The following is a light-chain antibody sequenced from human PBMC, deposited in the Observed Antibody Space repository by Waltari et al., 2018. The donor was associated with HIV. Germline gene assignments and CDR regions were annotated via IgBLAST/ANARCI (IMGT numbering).Light chain of an antibody. CDR1: SSNIGSYY. V-gene: IGLV1-47*01. Sequence: QSVLTQPPSASGTPGQRVTISCSGSSSNIGSYYVYWYQQLPGTAPKLLIYRNNQRHSGVPDRFSGSKSGTSASLAINGLRSEDEADYYCAAWTDSLTAVVFGGGTKLSVL. CDR3: AAWTDSLTAVV. J-gene: IGLJ2*01. CDR2: RNN.